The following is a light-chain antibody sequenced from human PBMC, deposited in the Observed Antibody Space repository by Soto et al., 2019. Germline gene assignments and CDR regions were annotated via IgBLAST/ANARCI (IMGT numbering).Light chain of an antibody. J-gene: IGKJ1*01. CDR2: KAS. CDR1: QTISSW. CDR3: QHYNSYSEA. V-gene: IGKV1-5*03. Sequence: DIQMTQSPSNLSGSVGDRVTITWRASQTISSWLAWYQQKPGKAPKLLIYKASTLKSGVPSRFSGSGSGTEFTLTISSLQPDDFATYYCQHYNSYSEAFGQGTKVDIK.